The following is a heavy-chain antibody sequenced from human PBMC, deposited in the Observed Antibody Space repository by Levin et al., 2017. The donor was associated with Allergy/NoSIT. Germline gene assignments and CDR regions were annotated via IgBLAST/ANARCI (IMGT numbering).Heavy chain of an antibody. Sequence: GGSLRLSCEASGFTFRNYGIHWVRQAPGKGLEWVAVIWYDGSIKYYVDSVKGRFTISRDNSKNTLYLQMNSLRAEDTAMYYCARDKGAGARMDVWGQGTTVTVSS. CDR2: IWYDGSIK. CDR1: GFTFRNYG. J-gene: IGHJ6*02. D-gene: IGHD1-26*01. CDR3: ARDKGAGARMDV. V-gene: IGHV3-33*01.